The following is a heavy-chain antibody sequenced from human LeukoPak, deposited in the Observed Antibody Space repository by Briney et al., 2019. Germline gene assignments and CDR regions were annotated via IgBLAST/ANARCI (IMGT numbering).Heavy chain of an antibody. CDR2: ISGRGASK. CDR1: GLTFNNYA. Sequence: GGSLRLSCAVSGLTFNNYAMSWVRQAPGKGLEWVSGISGRGASKYYADSVKGRFTISRDNSKNTLYLQMNSLRAEDTAVYYCAKDKSYYGSGSYGGYWGQGTLVTVSS. V-gene: IGHV3-23*01. CDR3: AKDKSYYGSGSYGGY. J-gene: IGHJ4*02. D-gene: IGHD3-10*01.